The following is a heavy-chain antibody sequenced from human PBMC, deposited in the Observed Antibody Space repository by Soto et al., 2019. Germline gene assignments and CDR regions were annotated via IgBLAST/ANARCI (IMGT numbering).Heavy chain of an antibody. J-gene: IGHJ5*02. D-gene: IGHD6-13*01. Sequence: QITLKESGPTLVKPTQTLTLTCTFSGFSLSTSGVGVGWIRQPPGKALDWLALIYWDGDTRYSPSLKSRLTITKDTSKNQVVLTMTNVDPVDTATYYCAHRRQAAARLSGWFDPWGQGTLVTVSS. V-gene: IGHV2-5*02. CDR2: IYWDGDT. CDR3: AHRRQAAARLSGWFDP. CDR1: GFSLSTSGVG.